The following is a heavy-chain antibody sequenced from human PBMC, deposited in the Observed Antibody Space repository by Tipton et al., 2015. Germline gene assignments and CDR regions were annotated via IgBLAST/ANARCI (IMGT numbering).Heavy chain of an antibody. CDR1: AYSISSDYY. CDR3: ARGLLLWFGMSDY. CDR2: ISHSGNT. V-gene: IGHV4-38-2*01. D-gene: IGHD3-10*01. J-gene: IGHJ4*02. Sequence: TLSLTCAVSAYSISSDYYWGWIRQPPGKGLEWIGSISHSGNTYYNPSLKSRFTMSRDTSKNQSSLKLNSVTAADTAVYYCARGLLLWFGMSDYWGRGTLVTVSS.